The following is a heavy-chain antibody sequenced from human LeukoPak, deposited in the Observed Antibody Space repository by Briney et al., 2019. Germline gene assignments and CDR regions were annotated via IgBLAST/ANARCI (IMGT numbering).Heavy chain of an antibody. J-gene: IGHJ4*02. CDR3: ARYGRIAAAGIDY. D-gene: IGHD6-13*01. CDR1: GYTFTGYY. V-gene: IGHV1-2*02. Sequence: ASVKVSCKASGYTFTGYYMHWVRQAPGQGLEWMGWINPNSGGTNYAQKFQGRVTMTRDTSISTAYMELRSLRSDDTAVYYCARYGRIAAAGIDYWGQGTLVTVSS. CDR2: INPNSGGT.